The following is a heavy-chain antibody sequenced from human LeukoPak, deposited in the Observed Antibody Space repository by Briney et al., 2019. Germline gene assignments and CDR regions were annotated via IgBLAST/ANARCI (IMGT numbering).Heavy chain of an antibody. CDR3: ARSPYDFWSGYYHY. CDR2: IYYSGST. D-gene: IGHD3-3*01. Sequence: PSETLSLTCTVSGGSISSYYWSWIRQPPGKGLEWIGYIYYSGSTNYNPSLKSRVTISVDTSKNQFSLKLSSVTAADTAVYYCARSPYDFWSGYYHYWGQGTLVTVSP. J-gene: IGHJ4*02. CDR1: GGSISSYY. V-gene: IGHV4-59*08.